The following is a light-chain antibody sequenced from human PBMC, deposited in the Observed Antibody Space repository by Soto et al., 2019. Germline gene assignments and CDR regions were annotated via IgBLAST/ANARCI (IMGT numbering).Light chain of an antibody. CDR2: GAS. J-gene: IGKJ2*01. Sequence: EIVMTQSPVTLSVSPGERAALSCRASQSVSSNSAWYQQRPGQAPRLLIYGASTRATGIPARFSGSGSATEFTLTISSLQSEDFAVYYCQQYNNWPYTFGQGTKLEIK. V-gene: IGKV3-15*01. CDR1: QSVSSN. CDR3: QQYNNWPYT.